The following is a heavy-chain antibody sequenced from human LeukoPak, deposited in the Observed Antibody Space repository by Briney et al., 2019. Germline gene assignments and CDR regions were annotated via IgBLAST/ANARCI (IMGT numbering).Heavy chain of an antibody. J-gene: IGHJ3*02. Sequence: GGSLRLSCAASGFTFNSCAMAWVRQAPGEGLEWVSAISGSGGRTYYADSVKGRFTISRDDSKNTLYLQMNSLRAEDTAVYYCAKDGNYDSSGYAGDAFDIWGQGTMVTVSS. V-gene: IGHV3-23*01. D-gene: IGHD3-22*01. CDR2: ISGSGGRT. CDR1: GFTFNSCA. CDR3: AKDGNYDSSGYAGDAFDI.